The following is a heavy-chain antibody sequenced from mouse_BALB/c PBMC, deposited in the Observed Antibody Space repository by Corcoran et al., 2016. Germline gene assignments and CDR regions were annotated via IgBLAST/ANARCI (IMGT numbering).Heavy chain of an antibody. J-gene: IGHJ1*01. Sequence: QIQLQQSGPELVKPGASVKISCKASGYTFPDYYINWVKQKPGQGLEWIGWIYPGSGNTKYNEKFKGKATLTVDTSSNTAYLQLSSLTSEDTAGYDCARWDWYFDVWGAGTTVTVSS. CDR1: GYTFPDYY. CDR2: IYPGSGNT. CDR3: ARWDWYFDV. V-gene: IGHV1-84*02.